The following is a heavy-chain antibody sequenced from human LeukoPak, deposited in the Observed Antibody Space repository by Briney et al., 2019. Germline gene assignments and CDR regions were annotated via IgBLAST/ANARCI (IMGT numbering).Heavy chain of an antibody. CDR2: IYTSGST. D-gene: IGHD6-19*01. V-gene: IGHV4-4*07. Sequence: SETLSLTCTVSGGSISSYYWSWIRQPAGKGLEWIGRIYTSGSTNYNPSLKSRVTMSVDTSKNQFSLKLSSVTAADTAVYYCARDVAVAGYYYYYGMDVWGQGTTVTVS. J-gene: IGHJ6*02. CDR1: GGSISSYY. CDR3: ARDVAVAGYYYYYGMDV.